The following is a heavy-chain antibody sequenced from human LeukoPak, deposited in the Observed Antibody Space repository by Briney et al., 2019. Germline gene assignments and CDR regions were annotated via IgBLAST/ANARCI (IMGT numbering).Heavy chain of an antibody. D-gene: IGHD2-2*01. CDR3: ARGGGFCSSTSCQEWFDP. CDR1: GGSISSGGYS. J-gene: IGHJ5*02. Sequence: PSETLSLTCAVSGGSISSGGYSWSWLRQPPGKGLEWIGYIYHSGSTYYNPSLKSRVTISVDRSKNQFSLKLSSVTAADTAVYYCARGGGFCSSTSCQEWFDPWGQGTLVTVSS. CDR2: IYHSGST. V-gene: IGHV4-30-2*01.